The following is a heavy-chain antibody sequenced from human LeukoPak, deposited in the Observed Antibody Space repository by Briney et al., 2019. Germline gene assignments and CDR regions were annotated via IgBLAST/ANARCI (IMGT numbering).Heavy chain of an antibody. V-gene: IGHV4-4*07. CDR1: GASISSYF. D-gene: IGHD5-12*01. J-gene: IGHJ4*02. CDR3: ARDRHKLVDIVAGILDY. Sequence: SETLSLTCTVSGASISSYFWTWIRQSPGKGLEWIGRIYTSGSTNYNPSLKSRVTILVDTSKNQFSLKLSSVTAADTAVYYCARDRHKLVDIVAGILDYWGQGTLVTVSS. CDR2: IYTSGST.